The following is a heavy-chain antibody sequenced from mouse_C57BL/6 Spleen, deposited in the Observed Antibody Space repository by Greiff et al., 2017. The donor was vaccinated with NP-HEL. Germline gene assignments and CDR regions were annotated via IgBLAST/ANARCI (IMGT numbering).Heavy chain of an antibody. Sequence: EVQLVESGGGLVQPKGSLKLSCAASGFSFNTYAMNWVRQAPGKGLEWVARIRSKSNNYATYYADSVKDRFTISRDDSESMLYLQMNNLKTEDTAMYYCVRHGAGTLDYWGQGTTLTVSS. CDR2: IRSKSNNYAT. J-gene: IGHJ2*01. D-gene: IGHD4-1*01. V-gene: IGHV10-1*01. CDR1: GFSFNTYA. CDR3: VRHGAGTLDY.